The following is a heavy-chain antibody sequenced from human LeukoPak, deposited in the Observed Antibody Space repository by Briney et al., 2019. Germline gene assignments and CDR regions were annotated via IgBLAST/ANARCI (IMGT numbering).Heavy chain of an antibody. CDR3: AKSLRRGYSYGYYFDY. D-gene: IGHD5-18*01. CDR2: ISWNSGSI. CDR1: GFTFDDYA. J-gene: IGHJ4*02. Sequence: PGGSLRLSCAASGFTFDDYAMHWVRQAPGKGLEWVSGISWNSGSIGYADSVKGRFTISRDNAKNSLYLQMNSLRAEDTALYYCAKSLRRGYSYGYYFDYWGQGTLVTVSS. V-gene: IGHV3-9*01.